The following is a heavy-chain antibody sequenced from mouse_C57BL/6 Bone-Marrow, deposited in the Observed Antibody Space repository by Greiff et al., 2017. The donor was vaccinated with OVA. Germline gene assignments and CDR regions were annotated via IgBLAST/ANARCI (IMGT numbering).Heavy chain of an antibody. D-gene: IGHD2-5*01. CDR2: ISYDGSN. CDR1: GYSITSGYY. CDR3: AREYYSNHGGFAY. V-gene: IGHV3-6*01. J-gene: IGHJ3*01. Sequence: EVKLQESGPGLVKPSQSLSLTCSVTGYSITSGYYWNWIRQFPGNKLEWMGYISYDGSNNYNPSLKNRISITRDTSKNQFFLKLNSVTTEDTATYYCAREYYSNHGGFAYWGQGTLVTVSA.